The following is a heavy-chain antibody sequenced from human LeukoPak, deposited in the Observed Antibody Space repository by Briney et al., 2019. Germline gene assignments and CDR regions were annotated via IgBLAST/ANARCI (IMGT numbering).Heavy chain of an antibody. J-gene: IGHJ4*02. CDR3: ARGVVVPAATTFDY. V-gene: IGHV1-8*01. Sequence: GASVKVSCKASGYTFTSYDINWVRQATGQGLEWMGWMNPNSGDTGYAQKFQGRVTMTRNTSISTAYMELSSLRSEDTAVYYCARGVVVPAATTFDYWGQGTLVTVSS. CDR2: MNPNSGDT. CDR1: GYTFTSYD. D-gene: IGHD2-2*01.